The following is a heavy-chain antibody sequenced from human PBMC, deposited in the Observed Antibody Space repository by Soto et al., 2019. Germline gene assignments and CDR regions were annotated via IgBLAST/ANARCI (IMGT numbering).Heavy chain of an antibody. CDR1: GFTFSSYW. V-gene: IGHV3-7*01. Sequence: GGSLRLSCAASGFTFSSYWMSWVRQAPGKGLEWVANIKQDGSEKYYVDSVKGRFTIYRDNAKNSLYLQMNSLRAEDTAVYYCASLSGSYRDDAFDIWGQGTMVTVSS. J-gene: IGHJ3*02. D-gene: IGHD1-26*01. CDR3: ASLSGSYRDDAFDI. CDR2: IKQDGSEK.